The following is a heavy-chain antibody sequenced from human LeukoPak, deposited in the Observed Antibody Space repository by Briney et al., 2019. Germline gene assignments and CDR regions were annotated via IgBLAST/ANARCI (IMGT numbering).Heavy chain of an antibody. CDR3: ARLDSTMIGRDY. Sequence: SETLSLTCTVSGGSISSGDYYWSWIRQPPGKGLEWIGYIYYSGSTYHNPSLKSRVTISVDTSKNQFSLKLSSVTAADTAVYYCARLDSTMIGRDYWGQGTLVTVSS. D-gene: IGHD3-22*01. CDR1: GGSISSGDYY. V-gene: IGHV4-30-4*08. J-gene: IGHJ4*02. CDR2: IYYSGST.